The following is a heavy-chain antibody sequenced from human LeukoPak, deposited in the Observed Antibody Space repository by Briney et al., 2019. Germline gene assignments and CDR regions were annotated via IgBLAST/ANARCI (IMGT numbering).Heavy chain of an antibody. D-gene: IGHD3-10*01. Sequence: ASVKVSCKASGYTFTSYDINWVRQATGQGLEWMGWMNPNSGNTGYAQKFQGRVTMTRNTSISTAYMELSSLRSEDTAVYYCARKRPITMVRSGRKANWFDPWGQGTLVTVSS. V-gene: IGHV1-8*01. CDR1: GYTFTSYD. CDR3: ARKRPITMVRSGRKANWFDP. J-gene: IGHJ5*02. CDR2: MNPNSGNT.